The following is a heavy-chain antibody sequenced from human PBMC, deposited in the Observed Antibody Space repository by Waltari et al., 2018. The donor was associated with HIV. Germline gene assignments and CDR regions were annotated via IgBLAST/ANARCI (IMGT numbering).Heavy chain of an antibody. CDR1: GGSFSTYY. CDR3: ARDFYGSGIGLSRGRRYFDP. V-gene: IGHV4-59*01. D-gene: IGHD3-10*01. CDR2: IYYKGGT. Sequence: QVQLQESGPGLVKPSETLSLTCTVSGGSFSTYYWSWIRQPPGKGLEWMGYIYYKGGTKYNPALKNRVTMTIDTSKTQFSLELSSVTTADTAIYYWARDFYGSGIGLSRGRRYFDPWGQGALVTVSS. J-gene: IGHJ5*02.